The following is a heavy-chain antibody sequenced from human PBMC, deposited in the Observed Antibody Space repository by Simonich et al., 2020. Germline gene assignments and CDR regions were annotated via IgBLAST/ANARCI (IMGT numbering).Heavy chain of an antibody. CDR3: ARPLGIVWAFDI. J-gene: IGHJ3*02. CDR2: INHSGRT. V-gene: IGHV4-34*01. Sequence: QVQLQQWGAGLLKPSETLSLTCAVYGGSFSGYYWSWIRQPPGKGREWIGEINHSGRTNYNPSLKSRVTISVDTSKNQFSLKLSSVTAADTAVYYCARPLGIVWAFDIWGQGTMVTVSS. CDR1: GGSFSGYY. D-gene: IGHD3-16*01.